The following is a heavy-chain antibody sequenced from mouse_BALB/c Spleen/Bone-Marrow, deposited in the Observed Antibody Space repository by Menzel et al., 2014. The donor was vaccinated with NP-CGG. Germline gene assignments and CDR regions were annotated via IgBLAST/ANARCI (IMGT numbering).Heavy chain of an antibody. V-gene: IGHV5-12-1*01. CDR2: ISNGGGST. Sequence: EVMLVESGGGLVKPGGSLKLSCAASGFAFSSYDMSWVRQTPEKRLEWVAYISNGGGSTYYPDTVKGRFTISRDNAKNTLYLQMSSLKSEDTAMYYCTRHGLGLFDYWGQGTPLTVSS. D-gene: IGHD3-3*01. CDR3: TRHGLGLFDY. J-gene: IGHJ2*01. CDR1: GFAFSSYD.